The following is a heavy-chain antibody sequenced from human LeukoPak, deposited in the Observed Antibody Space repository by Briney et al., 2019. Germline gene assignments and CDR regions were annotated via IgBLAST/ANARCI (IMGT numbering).Heavy chain of an antibody. D-gene: IGHD4-23*01. CDR3: ARGETSVVTIFDY. V-gene: IGHV4-59*12. J-gene: IGHJ4*02. CDR2: IYYSGTT. Sequence: SETLSLTCTVSGGSISSYYWSWIRQPPGKGLEWIGYIYYSGTTNYNPSLKGRVTISVDTSKNQFSLKLSSVTAADTAVYYCARGETSVVTIFDYWGQGTLVTVSS. CDR1: GGSISSYY.